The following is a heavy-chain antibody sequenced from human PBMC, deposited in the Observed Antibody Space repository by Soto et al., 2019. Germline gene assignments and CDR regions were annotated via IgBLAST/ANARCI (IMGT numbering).Heavy chain of an antibody. CDR2: IIPSGGST. CDR3: AIAGATGARSCGCGMCSSLDY. V-gene: IGHV1-46*01. J-gene: IGHJ4*02. D-gene: IGHD2-15*01. Sequence: ASVNVSFKASGYTFTSYYMHWVRQAPGQGLEWMGIIIPSGGSTDYAQKFQGRVTMTPDSSTSTVYVELSSLTSEDTAVYYCAIAGATGARSCGCGMCSSLDYWGQLALVAVSS. CDR1: GYTFTSYY.